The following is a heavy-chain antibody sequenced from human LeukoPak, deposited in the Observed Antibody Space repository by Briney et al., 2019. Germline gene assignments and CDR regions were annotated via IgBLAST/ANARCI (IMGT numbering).Heavy chain of an antibody. CDR1: GYTFTGYY. CDR3: ARASLTRRRLDAFDI. V-gene: IGHV1-2*02. Sequence: GASVKVSCKASGYTFTGYYMHWVRQAPGQGLEWMGWINPNSGGTNYAQKFQGRVTMTRDTSTSTVYMELSSLRSEDTAVYYCARASLTRRRLDAFDIWGQGTMVTVSS. CDR2: INPNSGGT. J-gene: IGHJ3*02. D-gene: IGHD6-6*01.